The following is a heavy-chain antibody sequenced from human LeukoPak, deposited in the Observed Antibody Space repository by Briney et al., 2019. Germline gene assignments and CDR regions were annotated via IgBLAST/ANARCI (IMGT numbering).Heavy chain of an antibody. V-gene: IGHV3-30-3*01. D-gene: IGHD6-13*01. J-gene: IGHJ1*01. CDR3: ARASIAAAVFEYFQH. CDR2: ISYDGSNK. Sequence: GGSLRLSCAASGFTFGSYAMYWVRQAPGKGLEWVAVISYDGSNKYYADSVKGRFTISRDNSKNTLYLQMNSLRAEDTAVYYCARASIAAAVFEYFQHWGQGTLVTVSS. CDR1: GFTFGSYA.